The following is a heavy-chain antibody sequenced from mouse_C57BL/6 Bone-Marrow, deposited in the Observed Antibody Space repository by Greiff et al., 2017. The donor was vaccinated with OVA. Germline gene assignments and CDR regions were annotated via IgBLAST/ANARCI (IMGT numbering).Heavy chain of an antibody. CDR3: TPDDYDFAY. CDR2: IDPENGDT. Sequence: VQLQQSGAELVRPGASVKLSCTASGFNIKDDYMHWVKQRPEQGLEWIGWIDPENGDTEYASKFQGKATITADTSSNTAYLQLSSLTSEDTAVYYCTPDDYDFAYWGQGTLVTVSA. J-gene: IGHJ3*01. D-gene: IGHD2-4*01. CDR1: GFNIKDDY. V-gene: IGHV14-4*01.